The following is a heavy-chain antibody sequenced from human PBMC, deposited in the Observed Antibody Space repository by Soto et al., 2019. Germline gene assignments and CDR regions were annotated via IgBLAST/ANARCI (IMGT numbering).Heavy chain of an antibody. D-gene: IGHD6-13*01. V-gene: IGHV3-13*01. CDR2: ISVSGDT. J-gene: IGHJ4*02. CDR1: GFTFSGYD. CDR3: AREQDSYSNPWQEIDY. Sequence: GGSLRLSCAASGFTFSGYDMHGVRQAPGIGLEWVSAISVSGDTFYSGSVKGRFTISRENAKNSLYLQMNSLRAEDTAVYYCAREQDSYSNPWQEIDYWGQGTLVTVSS.